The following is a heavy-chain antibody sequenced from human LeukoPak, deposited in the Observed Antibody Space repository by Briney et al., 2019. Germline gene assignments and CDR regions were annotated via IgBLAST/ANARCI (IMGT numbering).Heavy chain of an antibody. Sequence: GGSLRLPCAASGFSFSSYAMSWVRQAPGKGLEWVSAISGSGGSTYYADSVKGRFTISRDNSKNTLYLQMNSLRAEDTAVYYCAKDTGIAVAGTDYFDYWGQGTLVTVSS. CDR1: GFSFSSYA. CDR2: ISGSGGST. CDR3: AKDTGIAVAGTDYFDY. V-gene: IGHV3-23*01. J-gene: IGHJ4*02. D-gene: IGHD6-19*01.